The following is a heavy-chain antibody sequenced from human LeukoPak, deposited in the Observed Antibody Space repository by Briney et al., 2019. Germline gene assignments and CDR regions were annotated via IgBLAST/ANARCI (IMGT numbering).Heavy chain of an antibody. CDR1: GDSISSSSYY. CDR2: IYYSGST. CDR3: ARHEGHQWLIYFDY. D-gene: IGHD6-19*01. J-gene: IGHJ4*02. V-gene: IGHV4-39*01. Sequence: SETLSLTCTVSGDSISSSSYYWGWIRQPPGKGLEWIGSIYYSGSTYYNASLKSRVTIFVDTSKNQFSLKMRSVTAADTAVYYCARHEGHQWLIYFDYWGQGTLVTVSS.